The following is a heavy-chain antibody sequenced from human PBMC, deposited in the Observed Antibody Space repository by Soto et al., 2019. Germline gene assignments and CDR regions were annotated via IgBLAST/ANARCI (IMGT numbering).Heavy chain of an antibody. CDR3: AREASYYGAAPWFFDL. V-gene: IGHV1-18*01. CDR2: ISAYNGNT. CDR1: GYTFTSYG. Sequence: ASVKVSCKASGYTFTSYGISGVRQAPGQGLEWMGWISAYNGNTNYAQKLQGRVTMTTDTSTSTAYMELRSLRSDDTAVYYCAREASYYGAAPWFFDLWGRGTLVTVSS. J-gene: IGHJ2*01. D-gene: IGHD4-17*01.